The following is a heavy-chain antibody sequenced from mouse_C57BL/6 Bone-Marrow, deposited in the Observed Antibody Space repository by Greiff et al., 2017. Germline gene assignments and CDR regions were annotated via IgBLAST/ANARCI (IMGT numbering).Heavy chain of an antibody. D-gene: IGHD3-2*02. V-gene: IGHV5-6*01. CDR2: ISSGGSYT. CDR1: GFTFSSYG. J-gene: IGHJ3*01. Sequence: EVKLQESGGDLVKPGGSLKLSCAASGFTFSSYGMSWVRQTPDKRLEWVATISSGGSYTYYPDSVKGRFTISRDNAKNTLYLQMSSLKSEDTAMYYCARQGQRRFPFAYWGQGTLVTVSA. CDR3: ARQGQRRFPFAY.